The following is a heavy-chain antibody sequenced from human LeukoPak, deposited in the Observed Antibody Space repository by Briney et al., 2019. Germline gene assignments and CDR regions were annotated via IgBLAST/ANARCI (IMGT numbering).Heavy chain of an antibody. V-gene: IGHV1-69*05. J-gene: IGHJ4*02. CDR3: ARIGDYYDSSGTYFDY. CDR2: IIPIFGTA. CDR1: GGTFSSYA. Sequence: SSVKVSCKASGGTFSSYAISWVRQAPGQGLEWMGGIIPIFGTANYAQKFQGRVTMTRDTSTSTVYMELSSLRSEDTAVYYCARIGDYYDSSGTYFDYWGQGTLVTVSS. D-gene: IGHD3-22*01.